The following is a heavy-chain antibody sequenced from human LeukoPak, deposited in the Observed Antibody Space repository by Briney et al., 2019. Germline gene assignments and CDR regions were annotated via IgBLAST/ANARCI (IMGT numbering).Heavy chain of an antibody. Sequence: GASVKVSCKASGYTFTGYYMHWVRQAPGQGLEGMGWINPNSGGTNYAQKFQGRVAMTRDTSISTAYMELSRLRSDDTAVYYCARGIPYSSSHHYYYYMDVWGKGTTVTVSS. CDR3: ARGIPYSSSHHYYYYMDV. J-gene: IGHJ6*03. CDR2: INPNSGGT. D-gene: IGHD6-13*01. CDR1: GYTFTGYY. V-gene: IGHV1-2*02.